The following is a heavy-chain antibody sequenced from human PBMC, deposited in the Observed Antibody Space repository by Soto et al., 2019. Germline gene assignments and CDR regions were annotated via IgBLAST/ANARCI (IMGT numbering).Heavy chain of an antibody. CDR1: GFTFSSYA. CDR2: ISYDGNNK. CDR3: ARAGCDGGSCYTLVGLRYGMDV. Sequence: QVQLVESGGGVVQPGRSLSLSCAASGFTFSSYAMHWVRQAPGKGLEWVAVISYDGNNKYYADSVKGRFTISRDNSKNTLYLQMSSVRAEDTAVYSCARAGCDGGSCYTLVGLRYGMDVWGQGTTVTVSS. J-gene: IGHJ6*02. V-gene: IGHV3-30-3*01. D-gene: IGHD2-15*01.